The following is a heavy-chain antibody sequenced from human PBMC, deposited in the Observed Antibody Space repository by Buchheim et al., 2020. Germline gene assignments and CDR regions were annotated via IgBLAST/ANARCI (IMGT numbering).Heavy chain of an antibody. D-gene: IGHD5-12*01. CDR3: AKDQGGYGDFDY. J-gene: IGHJ4*02. CDR2: IRYDGSNT. V-gene: IGHV3-30*02. Sequence: QVQLVASFCFFFPPFRSLLLSSSSSFLPFRRYGLPWVRQAPGKGLEWVAFIRYDGSNTYYADSVKGRFSISRDNSKNTLYLQMNSLRAEDTAVYYCAKDQGGYGDFDYWGQGTL. CDR1: FLPFRRYG.